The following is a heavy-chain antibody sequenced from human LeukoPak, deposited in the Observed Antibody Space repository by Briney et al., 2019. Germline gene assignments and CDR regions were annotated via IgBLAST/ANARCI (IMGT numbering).Heavy chain of an antibody. CDR1: GFTFSSYA. CDR3: ARVGYSGSSWAFDI. CDR2: ISGSGGST. Sequence: GGSLRLSCAASGFTFSSYAMSWVRQAPGKGLEWVSAISGSGGSTYYADSVKGRFTISRDNAKNSLYLQMNSLRAEDTAVYYYARVGYSGSSWAFDIWGQGTMVTVSS. V-gene: IGHV3-23*01. D-gene: IGHD1-26*01. J-gene: IGHJ3*02.